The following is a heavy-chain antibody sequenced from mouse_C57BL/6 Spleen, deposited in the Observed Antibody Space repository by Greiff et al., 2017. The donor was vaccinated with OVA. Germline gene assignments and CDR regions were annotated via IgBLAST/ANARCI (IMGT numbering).Heavy chain of an antibody. J-gene: IGHJ4*01. CDR2: INPNNGGT. V-gene: IGHV1-26*01. CDR1: GYTFTDYY. Sequence: VQLQQSGPELVKPGASVKISCKASGYTFTDYYMNWVKQSHGKSLEWIGDINPNNGGTSYNQKFKGKATLTVDKSSSAAYMELRSLTSEDSAVYYCARVDTVAPYRDYYDMDDWGQGTSVTVSS. D-gene: IGHD1-1*01. CDR3: ARVDTVAPYRDYYDMDD.